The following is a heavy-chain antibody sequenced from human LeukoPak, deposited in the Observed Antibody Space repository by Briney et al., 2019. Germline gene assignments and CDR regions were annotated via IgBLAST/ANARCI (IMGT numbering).Heavy chain of an antibody. CDR1: GYTFTSYY. D-gene: IGHD1-26*01. CDR3: ARDPYSGNYGNDYYYYMDV. Sequence: ASVKVSCKASGYTFTSYYMHWVRQAPGQGLEWMGIINPSGGSTSYAQKFQGRVTMTRDTSTSTVYMELSSLGPEDTAVYYCARDPYSGNYGNDYYYYMDVWGKGTTVTISS. CDR2: INPSGGST. J-gene: IGHJ6*03. V-gene: IGHV1-46*01.